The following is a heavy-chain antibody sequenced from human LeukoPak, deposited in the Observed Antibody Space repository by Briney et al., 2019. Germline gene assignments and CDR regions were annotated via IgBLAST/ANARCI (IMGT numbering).Heavy chain of an antibody. J-gene: IGHJ5*02. V-gene: IGHV3-30*04. D-gene: IGHD4-17*01. Sequence: GSLRLSCAASGFTFSSYAMHWVRQAPGKGLEWVAVISYDGSNKYYADSVKGRFTISRDNSKNTLYLQMNSLRAEDTAVYYCARGLTTVTSNWFDPWGQGTLVTVSS. CDR1: GFTFSSYA. CDR2: ISYDGSNK. CDR3: ARGLTTVTSNWFDP.